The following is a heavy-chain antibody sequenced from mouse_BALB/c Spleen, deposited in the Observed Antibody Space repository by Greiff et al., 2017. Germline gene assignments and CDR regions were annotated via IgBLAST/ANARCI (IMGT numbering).Heavy chain of an antibody. CDR3: AREGDGYYYYAMDY. D-gene: IGHD2-3*01. CDR2: ISSGGSYT. J-gene: IGHJ4*01. Sequence: EVHLVESGGGLVKPGGSLKLSCAASGFTFSSYAMSWVRQSPEKRLEWVAEISSGGSYTYYPDTVTGRFTISRDNAKNTLYLEMSSLRSEDTAMYYCAREGDGYYYYAMDYWGQGTSVTVSS. V-gene: IGHV5-9-4*01. CDR1: GFTFSSYA.